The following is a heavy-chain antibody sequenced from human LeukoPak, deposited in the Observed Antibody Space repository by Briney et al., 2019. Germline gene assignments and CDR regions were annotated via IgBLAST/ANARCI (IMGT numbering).Heavy chain of an antibody. J-gene: IGHJ5*02. CDR2: ISGSGGST. Sequence: GGSLRLSCAASGFTFSSYGMSWVRQAPGKGLEWVSAISGSGGSTYYADSVKGRFTISRDNSKNTLYLQMNSLRAEDTAVYYCAKDQAYLVAATPRFDPWGQGTLVTVSS. V-gene: IGHV3-23*01. D-gene: IGHD2-15*01. CDR3: AKDQAYLVAATPRFDP. CDR1: GFTFSSYG.